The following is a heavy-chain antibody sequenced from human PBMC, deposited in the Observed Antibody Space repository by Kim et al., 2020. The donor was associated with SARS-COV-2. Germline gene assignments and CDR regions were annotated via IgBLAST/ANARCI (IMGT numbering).Heavy chain of an antibody. Sequence: ASVKVSCKASGYTFTSYGISWVRQAPGQGLEWMGWISAYNGNTNYAQKLQGRVTMTTDTSTSTAYMELRSLRSDDTAVYYCARREAATMVRGAMGSFDYWGQGTLVTVSS. V-gene: IGHV1-18*01. CDR1: GYTFTSYG. CDR3: ARREAATMVRGAMGSFDY. CDR2: ISAYNGNT. D-gene: IGHD3-10*01. J-gene: IGHJ4*02.